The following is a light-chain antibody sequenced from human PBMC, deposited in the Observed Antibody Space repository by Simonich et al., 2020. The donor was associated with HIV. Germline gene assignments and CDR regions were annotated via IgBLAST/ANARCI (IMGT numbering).Light chain of an antibody. J-gene: IGKJ4*01. CDR2: LGS. Sequence: DIVMTQSPLSLPVTPGEPASISCRSSQSILHSNGYNYLDWYLQKPGQSPQLLIYLGSNRASGVPDRFSGSGSGTEFTLKISRVEAEDVGVYYCMQALQTPRTFGGGTKVEIK. V-gene: IGKV2-28*01. CDR1: QSILHSNGYNY. CDR3: MQALQTPRT.